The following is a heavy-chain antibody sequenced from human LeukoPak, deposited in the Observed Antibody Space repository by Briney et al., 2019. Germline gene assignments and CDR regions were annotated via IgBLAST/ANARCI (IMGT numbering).Heavy chain of an antibody. Sequence: TGGSLRLSCAASGFTFSNYAMNWARQAPGKGLEWVSGISGSDGSTYYAAAVKGRFTISRDDAKNSLYLQMNSLRAEDTAVYYCARDRSSSSWTEEGYNYWGQGTLVTVSS. D-gene: IGHD6-13*01. J-gene: IGHJ4*02. CDR1: GFTFSNYA. CDR3: ARDRSSSSWTEEGYNY. V-gene: IGHV3-23*01. CDR2: ISGSDGST.